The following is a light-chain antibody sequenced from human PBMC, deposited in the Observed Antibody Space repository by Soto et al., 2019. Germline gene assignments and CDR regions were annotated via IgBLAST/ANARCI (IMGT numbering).Light chain of an antibody. CDR2: GAS. CDR1: QSVSSTF. J-gene: IGKJ1*01. CDR3: QQYDNLSWT. V-gene: IGKV3-20*01. Sequence: VLTQSPDTLSLSPGERATLSCRAGQSVSSTFLIWYQQKPGQAPRLLIYGASNRATGTPDRFSGSGSGTDFTLTISRLEPEDFAVYYCQQYDNLSWTFGQGTKVEVK.